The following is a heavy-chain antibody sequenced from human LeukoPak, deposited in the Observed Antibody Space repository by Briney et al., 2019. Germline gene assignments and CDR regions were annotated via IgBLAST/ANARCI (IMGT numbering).Heavy chain of an antibody. CDR2: IYHSGST. CDR3: ARSIVVVPAVNWYFDL. D-gene: IGHD2-2*01. J-gene: IGHJ2*01. Sequence: PSETLSLTCAVSGGSISSGGYSWSWIRQPPGRGWEWFGNIYHSGSTYYNPSLKSRVTISVDRSKNQFSLKLSSVTAADTAVYYCARSIVVVPAVNWYFDLWGRGTLVTVSS. V-gene: IGHV4-30-2*01. CDR1: GGSISSGGYS.